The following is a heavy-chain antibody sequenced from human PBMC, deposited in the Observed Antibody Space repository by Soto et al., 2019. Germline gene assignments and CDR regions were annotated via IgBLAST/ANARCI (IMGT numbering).Heavy chain of an antibody. V-gene: IGHV1-8*01. J-gene: IGHJ3*02. CDR3: ARGVDIVATIGWSAFDI. D-gene: IGHD5-12*01. CDR2: MNPNSGNT. Sequence: ASVKVSCKASGYTFTSYDINWVRQATGQGLEWMGWMNPNSGNTGYAQKFQGRVTMTRNTSISTAYMELSSLRSEDTAVYYCARGVDIVATIGWSAFDIWGQGTMVTVSS. CDR1: GYTFTSYD.